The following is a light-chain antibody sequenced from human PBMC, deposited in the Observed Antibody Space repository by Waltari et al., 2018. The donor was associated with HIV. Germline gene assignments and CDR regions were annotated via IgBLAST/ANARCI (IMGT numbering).Light chain of an antibody. CDR2: ANN. CDR3: QSYDNSLSGQV. V-gene: IGLV1-40*01. J-gene: IGLJ1*01. Sequence: QSVLTQPPSVSGAPGQRVTISCTGSRSNIGAGFHVHWYQQLPGAAPKLVIDANNNRPSGVPYRCSGSKSGTSASLAITGLQAEDEADYYCQSYDNSLSGQVFGTGTKVTVL. CDR1: RSNIGAGFH.